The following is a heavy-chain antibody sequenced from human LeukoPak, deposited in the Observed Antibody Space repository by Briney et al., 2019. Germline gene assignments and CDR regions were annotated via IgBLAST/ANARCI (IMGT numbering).Heavy chain of an antibody. CDR3: ARPSSGYSLDY. CDR2: ITSGGDTI. V-gene: IGHV3-11*01. J-gene: IGHJ4*02. D-gene: IGHD3-22*01. Sequence: GGSLRLSCAASGFTFSDYYMTWIRQAPGKGLEWIAYITSGGDTIYYADSVKGRFTISRDNAKNSLYLQMNSLRAEDTAVYYCARPSSGYSLDYWGQGTLVTVSA. CDR1: GFTFSDYY.